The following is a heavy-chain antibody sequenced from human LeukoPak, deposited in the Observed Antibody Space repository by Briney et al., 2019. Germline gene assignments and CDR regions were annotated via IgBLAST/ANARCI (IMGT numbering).Heavy chain of an antibody. J-gene: IGHJ4*02. D-gene: IGHD3-3*01. CDR3: ASGDFWSGYSF. V-gene: IGHV3-20*04. Sequence: PGGSLRLSCAASGFTFDDYGMSWVRQAPGRGLEWVSGINWNGGSTGYADSVRGRFTISRDNAKNSLYLQMNSLRAEDTALYYCASGDFWSGYSFWGQGTLVTVSS. CDR2: INWNGGST. CDR1: GFTFDDYG.